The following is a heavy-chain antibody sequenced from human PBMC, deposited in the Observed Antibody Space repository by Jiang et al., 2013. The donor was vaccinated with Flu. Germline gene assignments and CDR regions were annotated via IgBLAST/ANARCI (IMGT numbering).Heavy chain of an antibody. CDR2: SVPMLGMT. D-gene: IGHD2-2*01. CDR1: GGTFSSYS. Sequence: KKPGSSVKVSCKASGGTFSSYSISWVRQAPGQGLEWMGRSVPMLGMTNYAQMFQGRVTITADMSTSTAYMELRGLRSDDTAVYYCARQCSTTSCYAKSDMDVWGRGTTVSVSS. V-gene: IGHV1-69*02. J-gene: IGHJ6*03. CDR3: ARQCSTTSCYAKSDMDV.